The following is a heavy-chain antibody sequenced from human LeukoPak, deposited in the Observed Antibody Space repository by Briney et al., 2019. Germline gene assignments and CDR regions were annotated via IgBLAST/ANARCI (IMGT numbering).Heavy chain of an antibody. CDR1: GFTFSSSP. D-gene: IGHD1-14*01. V-gene: IGHV3-30-3*01. CDR3: AKAGGAVGRYYGMDV. J-gene: IGHJ6*02. Sequence: GRSLRLSCEASGFTFSSSPMHWVRQAPGKGLEWLAVISYDGSSKYYSDSVKGRFTISRDNSKNTLYLQMNSLRAEDTAVHYCAKAGGAVGRYYGMDVWGQGTTVTVSS. CDR2: ISYDGSSK.